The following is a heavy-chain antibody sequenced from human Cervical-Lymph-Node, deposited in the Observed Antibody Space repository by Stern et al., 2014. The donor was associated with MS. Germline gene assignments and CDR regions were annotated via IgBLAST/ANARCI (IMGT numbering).Heavy chain of an antibody. CDR1: GDSVSSEDYY. CDR3: ARSGYYGIDV. CDR2: IYYRGRP. J-gene: IGHJ6*02. Sequence: QVQLQESGPGLVRPSETLSLTCTASGDSVSSEDYYWSWIRQSPGKDLEWIGYIYYRGRPNYNPSLKSRLTISIDTSKNQFSLQLISVTAADTAVYYCARSGYYGIDVWGQGTTVIVSS. V-gene: IGHV4-61*08. D-gene: IGHD1-26*01.